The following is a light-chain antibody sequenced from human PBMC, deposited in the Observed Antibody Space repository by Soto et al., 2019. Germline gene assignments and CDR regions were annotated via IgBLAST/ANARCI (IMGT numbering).Light chain of an antibody. J-gene: IGKJ1*01. CDR3: QQYYSTPT. Sequence: DLVMTQSPTPMSVSLGERATVNCNSIPSVLSSSKNKNYLARYQQKPGQPPKLLIYWASTRESGVPDRFSGSGSGTDFTLTISSLQAEDVAVYYCQQYYSTPTFGQGTKVDIK. CDR2: WAS. CDR1: PSVLSSSKNKNY. V-gene: IGKV4-1*01.